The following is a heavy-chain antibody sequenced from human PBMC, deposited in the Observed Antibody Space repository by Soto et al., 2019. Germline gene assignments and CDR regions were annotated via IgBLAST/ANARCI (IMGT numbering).Heavy chain of an antibody. CDR2: INPNSGGT. CDR3: ARVQLWPHYLDDY. CDR1: GYTFTGYY. J-gene: IGHJ4*02. Sequence: VASVKVSCKASGYTFTGYYMHWVRQAPGQGLEWMGWINPNSGGTNYAQKFQGRVTMTRDTSISTAYMELSRLRSDDTAVYYCARVQLWPHYLDDYWGQGTLVTVSS. V-gene: IGHV1-2*02. D-gene: IGHD5-18*01.